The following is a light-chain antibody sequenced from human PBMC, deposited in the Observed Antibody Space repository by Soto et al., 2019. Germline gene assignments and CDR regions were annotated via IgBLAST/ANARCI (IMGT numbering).Light chain of an antibody. CDR3: QTWGTGTHVV. Sequence: QSVLTQSPSASASLGASVKLTCTLSSGHGSYAIAWHQQQPEKGPRYLMKLNSDGSHSKGDGIPDRFSGSTSGAERFLTISRLQSEDEADYYCQTWGTGTHVVFGGGTKLTVL. CDR2: LNSDGSH. J-gene: IGLJ2*01. V-gene: IGLV4-69*01. CDR1: SGHGSYA.